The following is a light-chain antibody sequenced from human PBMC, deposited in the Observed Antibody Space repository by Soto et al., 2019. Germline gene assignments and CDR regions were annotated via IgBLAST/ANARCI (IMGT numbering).Light chain of an antibody. Sequence: EIVLTQAQGTLSWSPGERATLSCRASQTLSNSFIAWYQQKTGQAPRLLIYDTSSRATGVPDRYSASGSGTDFTLTISRLDPEDFAVLFCQQYGTSEIIFGQGTRLEIK. CDR1: QTLSNSF. V-gene: IGKV3-20*01. CDR3: QQYGTSEII. CDR2: DTS. J-gene: IGKJ5*01.